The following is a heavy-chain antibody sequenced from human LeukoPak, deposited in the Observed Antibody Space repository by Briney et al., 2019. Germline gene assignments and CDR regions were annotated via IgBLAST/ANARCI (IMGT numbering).Heavy chain of an antibody. D-gene: IGHD6-13*01. CDR3: ARLGYSVDY. CDR2: TNPDGSVT. J-gene: IGHJ4*02. Sequence: GGSLRLSCAASGFTFSSYWMHWVRQPPGKGLVWVSRTNPDGSVTTHADSVEGRFTISRDNSKNTLYLQMNSLRAEDTAVYYCARLGYSVDYWGQGTLVTVSS. CDR1: GFTFSSYW. V-gene: IGHV3-74*01.